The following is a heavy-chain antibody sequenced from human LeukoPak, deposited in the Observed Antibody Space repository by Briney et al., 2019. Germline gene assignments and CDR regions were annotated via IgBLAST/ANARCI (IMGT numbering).Heavy chain of an antibody. D-gene: IGHD5-24*01. CDR1: GFTFSDYY. J-gene: IGHJ4*02. Sequence: GGSLRLSCATSGFTFSDYYMSWIRQAPGKGLEWVSYISSSGSPIYYADSVKGRFTISRDNAKNSLYLHMNSLRVDDTAVYYCAADGGKDVFDYWGQGTLVTVSS. CDR3: AADGGKDVFDY. CDR2: ISSSGSPI. V-gene: IGHV3-11*04.